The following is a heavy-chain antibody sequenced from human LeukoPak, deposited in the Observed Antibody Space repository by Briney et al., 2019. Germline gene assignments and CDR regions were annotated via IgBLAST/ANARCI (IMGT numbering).Heavy chain of an antibody. CDR1: GRPISCYY. V-gene: IGHV4-59*01. CDR2: IYYSGST. D-gene: IGHD1-7*01. Sequence: SETLSLTCTVSGRPISCYYWIWIRQPPGGGLEGIVYIYYSGSTNYHPSLKSRVSISVDTSKNQFSLKLSSVTAADTAVYYCARAYNWKYNDYFDYWGQGTLVTVSS. J-gene: IGHJ4*02. CDR3: ARAYNWKYNDYFDY.